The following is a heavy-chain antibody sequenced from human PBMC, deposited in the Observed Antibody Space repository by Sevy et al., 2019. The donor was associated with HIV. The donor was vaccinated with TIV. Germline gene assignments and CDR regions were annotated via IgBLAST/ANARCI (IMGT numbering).Heavy chain of an antibody. CDR2: ISCDGSNK. CDR3: AQDQGGYSYGLPGYYYYGMDV. Sequence: GGSLRLSCAASGFTFSSYGMHWVRQAPGKGLEWVAVISCDGSNKYYSDSVKGRFTISRDNSKNTLSLQMNSLRAEDTAVYYCAQDQGGYSYGLPGYYYYGMDVWGQGTTVTVSS. D-gene: IGHD5-18*01. V-gene: IGHV3-30*18. CDR1: GFTFSSYG. J-gene: IGHJ6*02.